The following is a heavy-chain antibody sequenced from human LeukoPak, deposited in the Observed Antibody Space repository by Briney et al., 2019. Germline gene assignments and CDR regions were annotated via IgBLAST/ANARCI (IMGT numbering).Heavy chain of an antibody. CDR2: IIPIFGTA. CDR3: ARLAGDWGAFDI. J-gene: IGHJ3*02. D-gene: IGHD3-16*01. CDR1: GGTFSSYA. V-gene: IGHV1-69*13. Sequence: GASVKVSCKASGGTFSSYAISWVRQAPGQGLEWMGGIIPIFGTANYAQKFQGRVTITADESTSTAYMELRNLRSDDTAVYYCARLAGDWGAFDIWGQGTMVTVSS.